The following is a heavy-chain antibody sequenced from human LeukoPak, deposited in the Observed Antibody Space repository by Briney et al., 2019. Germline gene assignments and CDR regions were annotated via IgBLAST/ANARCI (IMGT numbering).Heavy chain of an antibody. Sequence: GASVKVSCKASGYTFTTYSMHWVRQAPGQRLEWMGWINPGSGNTRYSQKLQGRVTISTDTSASTGYMELSSLTSEDTAVYYCARGAGAHLTYYFAWWGQGTLVTVSS. J-gene: IGHJ4*02. CDR2: INPGSGNT. V-gene: IGHV1-3*01. D-gene: IGHD2-21*01. CDR1: GYTFTTYS. CDR3: ARGAGAHLTYYFAW.